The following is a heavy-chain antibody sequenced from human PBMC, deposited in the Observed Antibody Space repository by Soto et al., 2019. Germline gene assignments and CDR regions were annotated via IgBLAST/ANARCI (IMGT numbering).Heavy chain of an antibody. CDR2: ISYEGSEI. CDR3: ARTYYDFWSAFSD. CDR1: GFTFSDYA. D-gene: IGHD3-3*01. J-gene: IGHJ4*02. Sequence: QVRLEESGGRVVQPGTSLRLSCAASGFTFSDYAMHWIRQAPGKGLEWVAVISYEGSEIYYPDSVKGRLTISRDNTMNTVYMQISSVRRDDTAVYYCARTYYDFWSAFSDWGQGALVTVSS. V-gene: IGHV3-30*04.